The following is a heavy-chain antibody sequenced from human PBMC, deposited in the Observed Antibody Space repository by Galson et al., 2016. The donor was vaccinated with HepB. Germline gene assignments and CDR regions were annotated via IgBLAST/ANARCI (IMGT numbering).Heavy chain of an antibody. J-gene: IGHJ4*02. CDR3: TTARAYYSLDY. CDR1: GFTFSDAW. D-gene: IGHD3-10*01. Sequence: SLRLSCAASGFTFSDAWMSWVRQAPGKGLEWVGRSKSKTDGGTTAYAAPVKGRFTASRDDSNNTLFLQMNSLKREDTSVYYCTTARAYYSLDYWSQGTLVTVSS. V-gene: IGHV3-15*01. CDR2: SKSKTDGGTT.